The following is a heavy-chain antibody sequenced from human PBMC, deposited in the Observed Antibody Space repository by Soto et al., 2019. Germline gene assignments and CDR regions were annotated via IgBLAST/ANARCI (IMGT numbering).Heavy chain of an antibody. J-gene: IGHJ5*02. CDR1: GGSFSGYY. CDR3: ARGGDIVVVVAATRYNWFDP. V-gene: IGHV4-34*01. CDR2: INHSGST. D-gene: IGHD2-15*01. Sequence: SETLSLTCAVYGGSFSGYYWSWIRQPPGKGLKWIGEINHSGSTNYNPSLKSRVTISVDTSKNQFSLKLSSVTAADTAVYYCARGGDIVVVVAATRYNWFDPRGQGTLVTVSS.